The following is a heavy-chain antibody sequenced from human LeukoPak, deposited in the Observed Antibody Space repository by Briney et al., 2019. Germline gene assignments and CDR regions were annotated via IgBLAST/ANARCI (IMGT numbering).Heavy chain of an antibody. CDR1: GGSISSGSYY. Sequence: SETLSLTCTVSGGSISSGSYYWSWIRQPPGKGLEWIGYIYYSGSSFYNPSLKSRLTISVDTSKNHFSLNLSSVTAADTAVYYCARRNDPYYFDYWGQGTLVTVSS. D-gene: IGHD3-16*01. J-gene: IGHJ4*02. CDR3: ARRNDPYYFDY. V-gene: IGHV4-30-4*08. CDR2: IYYSGSS.